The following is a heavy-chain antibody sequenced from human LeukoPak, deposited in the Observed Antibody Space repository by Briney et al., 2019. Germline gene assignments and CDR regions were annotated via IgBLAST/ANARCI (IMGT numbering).Heavy chain of an antibody. V-gene: IGHV3-21*01. CDR1: GFTFSSYS. CDR3: ARVRDILTGYPPDY. J-gene: IGHJ4*02. Sequence: GGSLRLSCAASGFTFSSYSVNWARQAPGKGLEWVSSISSSSSYMYYADSVKCRFTISRDNAKNSLYLQMNSLRAEDTAVYYCARVRDILTGYPPDYWGQGTLVTVSS. CDR2: ISSSSSYM. D-gene: IGHD3-9*01.